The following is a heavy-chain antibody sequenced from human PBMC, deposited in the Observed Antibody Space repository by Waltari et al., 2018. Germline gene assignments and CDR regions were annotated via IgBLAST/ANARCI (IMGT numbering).Heavy chain of an antibody. CDR3: ARDLTYYYGSGSYSPFDY. J-gene: IGHJ4*02. Sequence: QLQLQESGPGLVKPSETLSLTCTVSGGSISSSSYYWGWIRQPPGQGLEWIGSIYYSGSTYYNPSLKSRVTISVDTSKNQFSLKLSSVTAADTAVYYCARDLTYYYGSGSYSPFDYWGQGTLVTVSS. V-gene: IGHV4-39*07. CDR2: IYYSGST. D-gene: IGHD3-10*01. CDR1: GGSISSSSYY.